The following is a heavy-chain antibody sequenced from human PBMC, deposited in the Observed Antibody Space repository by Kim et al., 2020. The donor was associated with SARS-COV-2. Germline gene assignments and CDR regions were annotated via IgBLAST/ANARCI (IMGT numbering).Heavy chain of an antibody. V-gene: IGHV4-34*01. CDR1: GGSFSGYY. J-gene: IGHJ4*02. CDR3: ARTQAAAIRY. Sequence: SETLSLTCAVYGGSFSGYYWSWIRQPPGKGLEWIGEINHSGSTNYNPSLKSRVTISVDTSKNQFSLKLSSVTAADTAVYYCARTQAAAIRYWGQGTLVTVSS. CDR2: INHSGST. D-gene: IGHD2-2*01.